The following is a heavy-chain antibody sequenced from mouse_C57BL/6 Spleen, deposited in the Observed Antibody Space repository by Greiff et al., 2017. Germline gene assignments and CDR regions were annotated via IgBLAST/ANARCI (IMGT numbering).Heavy chain of an antibody. V-gene: IGHV1-52*01. CDR3: ASGIYGNYGAMDY. CDR2: LDPSDSEY. CDR1: GYTFTSYW. J-gene: IGHJ4*01. Sequence: VQLQQPGAELVRPGSSVKLSCKASGYTFTSYWMHWVKQRPIQGLEWIGNLDPSDSEYHYHQKFKDKATLTVDKSSSTAYMQLSSLTSEDSAIDYGASGIYGNYGAMDYWGQGTSVTVSS. D-gene: IGHD2-1*01.